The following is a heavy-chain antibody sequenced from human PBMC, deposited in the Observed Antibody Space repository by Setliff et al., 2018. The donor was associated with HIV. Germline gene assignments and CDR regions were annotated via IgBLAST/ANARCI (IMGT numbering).Heavy chain of an antibody. Sequence: SETLSLTCSVSGYSISRGYYWGWIRQPPGKGLEWIGSIHQSGSTYYNSSLKSRVTMSVDTSKNKFSLKLSSVTAADTAAYYCTRDLGSAYSYAQGRFDPWGQGTLVTVSS. V-gene: IGHV4-38-2*02. CDR3: TRDLGSAYSYAQGRFDP. D-gene: IGHD5-18*01. CDR1: GYSISRGYY. CDR2: IHQSGST. J-gene: IGHJ5*02.